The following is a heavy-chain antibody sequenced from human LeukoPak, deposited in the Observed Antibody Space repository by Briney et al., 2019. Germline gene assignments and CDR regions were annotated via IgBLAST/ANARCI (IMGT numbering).Heavy chain of an antibody. Sequence: PGGSLRLSCTASGFTFSSYAMHWVRQAPGKGLEWVAVISYDGSNKYCADSVKGRFTISRDNSKNTLYLQMNSLRADDTAVYYCAREGNYYHSSGIWDFDYWGQGTLVTVSS. J-gene: IGHJ4*02. CDR2: ISYDGSNK. D-gene: IGHD3-22*01. V-gene: IGHV3-30-3*01. CDR1: GFTFSSYA. CDR3: AREGNYYHSSGIWDFDY.